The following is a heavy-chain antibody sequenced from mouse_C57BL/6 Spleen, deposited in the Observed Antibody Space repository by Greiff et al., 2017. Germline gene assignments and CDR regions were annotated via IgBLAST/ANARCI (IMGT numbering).Heavy chain of an antibody. V-gene: IGHV1-69*01. J-gene: IGHJ2*01. D-gene: IGHD2-4*01. CDR1: GYTFTSYW. CDR2: IDPSDSYT. CDR3: AIYYDYDFDY. Sequence: VQLQQPGAELVMPGASVKLSCKASGYTFTSYWMHWVKQRPGQGLEWIGEIDPSDSYTKYNQQFKGKSTLTVDKSSITAYMQLSSLTSEDSAVYYCAIYYDYDFDYWGQGTTLTVSS.